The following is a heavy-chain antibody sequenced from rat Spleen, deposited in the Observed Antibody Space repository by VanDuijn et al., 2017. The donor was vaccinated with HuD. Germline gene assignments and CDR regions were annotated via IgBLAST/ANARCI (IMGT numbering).Heavy chain of an antibody. V-gene: IGHV5-19*01. CDR1: GFTFSNSG. CDR3: TRGYVMDA. CDR2: MSPSGGNT. J-gene: IGHJ4*01. Sequence: EVHLVESGGGLVKPGRSLKVSCVASGFTFSNSGMHWIRQAPTKGLEWVASMSPSGGNTYYRDSVQGRFIISRDNAKSPLYLQMDSLRSEDTATYYCTRGYVMDAWGQGASVTVSS.